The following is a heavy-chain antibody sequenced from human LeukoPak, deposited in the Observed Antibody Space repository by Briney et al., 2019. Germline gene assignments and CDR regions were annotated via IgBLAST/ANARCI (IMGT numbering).Heavy chain of an antibody. J-gene: IGHJ4*02. Sequence: SETLSLTCTVSGASISSYYWSWIRQPPGKGLEWIGYIYYRGSTNYNPSLKSRVTISVDTSKNKFSLKLSSVTAADTAVYFCARSNEDIVVVPAAMWGQGTLVTVSS. D-gene: IGHD2-2*01. CDR1: GASISSYY. V-gene: IGHV4-59*01. CDR3: ARSNEDIVVVPAAM. CDR2: IYYRGST.